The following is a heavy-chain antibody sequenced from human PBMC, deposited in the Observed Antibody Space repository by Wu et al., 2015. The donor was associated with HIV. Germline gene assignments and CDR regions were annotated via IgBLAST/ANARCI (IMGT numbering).Heavy chain of an antibody. Sequence: QVQLVQSGAEVKKPGASVKVSCKASGYTFTSYGISWVRQAPGQGLEWMGWISAYNGNTNYAQKFQGRVTMTEDTSTDTAYMELSSLRSEDTAVYYCATRGGFGSYNYGMGRLGAKGTTVTVSS. D-gene: IGHD3-10*01. CDR2: ISAYNGNT. V-gene: IGHV1-18*01. CDR3: ATRGGFGSYNYGMGR. J-gene: IGHJ6*01. CDR1: GYTFTSYG.